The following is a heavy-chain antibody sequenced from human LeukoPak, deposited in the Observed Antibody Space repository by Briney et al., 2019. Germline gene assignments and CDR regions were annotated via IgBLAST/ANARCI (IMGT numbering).Heavy chain of an antibody. CDR1: GFTFSDYY. J-gene: IGHJ6*02. Sequence: KPGGSLRLSCAASGFTFSDYYMSWIRQAPGKGLEWVSYISSSSSYTNYADSVKGRFTISRDNAKNSLYLQMNSLRAEDTAVYYCARDGIVVVVAATPGYYGMDVWGQGTTVTVSS. CDR2: ISSSSSYT. V-gene: IGHV3-11*06. CDR3: ARDGIVVVVAATPGYYGMDV. D-gene: IGHD2-15*01.